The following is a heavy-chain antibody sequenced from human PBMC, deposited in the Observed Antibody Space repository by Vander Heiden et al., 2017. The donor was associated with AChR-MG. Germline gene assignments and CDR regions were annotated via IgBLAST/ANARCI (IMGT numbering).Heavy chain of an antibody. CDR1: GFTFSSYA. D-gene: IGHD6-13*01. Sequence: EVQLLESGGGLVQPGGSLRLSCAASGFTFSSYAMSWVRQAPGKGLEWVSAISGSGGSTYYADSVKGRFTISRDNSKNTLYLQMNSLRAEDTAVYYCAKAPVRLGVFSYYYYGMDVWGQGTTVTVSS. V-gene: IGHV3-23*01. J-gene: IGHJ6*02. CDR3: AKAPVRLGVFSYYYYGMDV. CDR2: ISGSGGST.